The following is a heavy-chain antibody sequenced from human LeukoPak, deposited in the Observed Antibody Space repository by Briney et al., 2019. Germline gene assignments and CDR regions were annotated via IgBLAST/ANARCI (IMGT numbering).Heavy chain of an antibody. D-gene: IGHD2-8*01. J-gene: IGHJ4*02. CDR3: AMSASNGVQYFDY. Sequence: GRSLKLSCAASGFTFSTYVFHWVRQAPGKGLEWVGFISPDGSKDRYSDSLKGRFTISRDNSQNTLYLQMDSLRGEDAALYYCAMSASNGVQYFDYWGQGTLVTVSS. CDR2: ISPDGSKD. V-gene: IGHV3-30*01. CDR1: GFTFSTYV.